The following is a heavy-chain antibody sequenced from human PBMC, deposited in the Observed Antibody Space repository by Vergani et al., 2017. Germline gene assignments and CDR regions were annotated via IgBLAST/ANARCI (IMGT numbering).Heavy chain of an antibody. D-gene: IGHD4-23*01. CDR1: GYTFTSYG. V-gene: IGHV1-18*04. J-gene: IGHJ4*02. Sequence: QVQLVQSGAEVKKPGASVKVSCKASGYTFTSYGISWVRQAPGQGLEWMGGIIPIFGTANYAQKFQGRVTMTRDTSISTAYMELSRLRSDDTAVYYCARGGVVTPFYFYWGQGTLVTVSS. CDR2: IIPIFGTA. CDR3: ARGGVVTPFYFY.